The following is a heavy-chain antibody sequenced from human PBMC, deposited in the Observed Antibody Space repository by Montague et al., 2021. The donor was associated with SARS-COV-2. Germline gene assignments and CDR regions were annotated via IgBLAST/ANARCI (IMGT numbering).Heavy chain of an antibody. CDR2: IYYTGNT. D-gene: IGHD3-22*01. Sequence: SETLSLTCTVSGGSITNNIDYWAWIRQPPGKGLEWIGSIYYTGNTYYNPSLKSRVTISVVTSKNHFTLTLSSVTAAATAVYYCARLKCYFDSSGSPSAFDFWGQGTKVTVSS. CDR3: ARLKCYFDSSGSPSAFDF. V-gene: IGHV4-39*02. J-gene: IGHJ3*01. CDR1: GGSITNNIDY.